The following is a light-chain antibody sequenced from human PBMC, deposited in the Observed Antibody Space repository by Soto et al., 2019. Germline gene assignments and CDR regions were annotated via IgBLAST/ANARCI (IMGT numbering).Light chain of an antibody. CDR2: KAS. CDR1: QSISSW. V-gene: IGKV1-5*03. Sequence: DIQMTQSPSTLSASVGDRVTITCRASQSISSWLAWYQQRPGKAPKVLIYKASILESGVPPRFSGSGSGTEFTLTISSLQPHDSATYYCQQYSSYWTFGQGNKVEIK. J-gene: IGKJ1*01. CDR3: QQYSSYWT.